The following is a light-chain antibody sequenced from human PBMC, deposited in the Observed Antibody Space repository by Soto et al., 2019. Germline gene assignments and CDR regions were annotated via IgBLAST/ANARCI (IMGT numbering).Light chain of an antibody. CDR2: GAS. J-gene: IGKJ1*01. V-gene: IGKV3-20*01. CDR1: QSVSSSY. CDR3: QQYGSSPQT. Sequence: EVGWTQCPGTLSLSPGERATLSCRASQSVSSSYLAWYQQKPGQAPRLLIYGASSRATGIPDRFSGSGSGTDFTLTISSLEPEDFAVYYCQQYGSSPQTFGQGTKVDIK.